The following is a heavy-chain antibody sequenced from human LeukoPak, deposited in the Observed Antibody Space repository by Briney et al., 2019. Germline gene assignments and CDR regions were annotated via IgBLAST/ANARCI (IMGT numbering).Heavy chain of an antibody. Sequence: GGSLRLSCAASGFTFSSYAMTWVRQAPGKGLEWVSTISGSGDSTYYADSVKGRFTISRDNSKNTLYLQMNSLRAEDTAVYYCANEAGATNGNFDYWGQGTLVTVSS. CDR2: ISGSGDST. D-gene: IGHD1-26*01. CDR3: ANEAGATNGNFDY. J-gene: IGHJ4*02. V-gene: IGHV3-23*01. CDR1: GFTFSSYA.